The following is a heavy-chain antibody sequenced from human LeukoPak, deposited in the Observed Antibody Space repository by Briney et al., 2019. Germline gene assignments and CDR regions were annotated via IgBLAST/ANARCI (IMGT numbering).Heavy chain of an antibody. CDR1: GGSISSYY. CDR3: ARVSSRGWYLMATPGDYGTDV. CDR2: IYTSGST. J-gene: IGHJ6*02. D-gene: IGHD6-19*01. V-gene: IGHV4-4*07. Sequence: SETLSLTCTVSGGSISSYYWSWIRQPAGDRLEWIGRIYTSGSTNYNPSLKSRVTMSVDTSKNQFSLKLSSVTAADTAVYYCARVSSRGWYLMATPGDYGTDVWGQGTTVTVSS.